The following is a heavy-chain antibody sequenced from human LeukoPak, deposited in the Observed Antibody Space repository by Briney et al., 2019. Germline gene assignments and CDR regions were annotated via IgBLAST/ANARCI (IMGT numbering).Heavy chain of an antibody. J-gene: IGHJ5*02. CDR1: GYTFTGYY. D-gene: IGHD6-13*01. Sequence: ASVKVSCKASGYTFTGYYMHWVRQAPGQGLEWMGWINPNSGGTNYAQKFQGRVTMTRDTSISTAYMELSRLRSDDTAVYYCAREGPIAAADYNNWFDPWGQGTLVTVSS. V-gene: IGHV1-2*02. CDR2: INPNSGGT. CDR3: AREGPIAAADYNNWFDP.